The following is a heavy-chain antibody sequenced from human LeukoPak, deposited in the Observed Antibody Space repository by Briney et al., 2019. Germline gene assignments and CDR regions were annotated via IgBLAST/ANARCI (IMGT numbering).Heavy chain of an antibody. CDR3: GRDPDYGCPY. CDR1: GFIFSDSY. J-gene: IGHJ4*02. V-gene: IGHV3-11*01. Sequence: PGGSLRLSCSASGFIFSDSYMSWFRLSPEKGLEWIAYITSSGTTTEYADSVKGRFTISRVNAKNSLYLQMNSLRPEDTAVYYCGRDPDYGCPYWGQGTLVTVSS. CDR2: ITSSGTTT. D-gene: IGHD3-10*01.